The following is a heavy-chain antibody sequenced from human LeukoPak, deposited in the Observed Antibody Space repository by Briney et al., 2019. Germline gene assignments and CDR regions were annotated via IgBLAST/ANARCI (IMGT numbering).Heavy chain of an antibody. CDR1: GFTFSSYA. Sequence: GGSLRLSCAASGFTFSSYAMSWVRQAPGEGLEWVSAISNSGGSTYYADSVKGRFAISRDNSKNTLYLQMNSLRAEDTAVYYCAKGLDPLFDYWGQGSLVTVSS. V-gene: IGHV3-23*01. J-gene: IGHJ4*02. CDR3: AKGLDPLFDY. CDR2: ISNSGGST.